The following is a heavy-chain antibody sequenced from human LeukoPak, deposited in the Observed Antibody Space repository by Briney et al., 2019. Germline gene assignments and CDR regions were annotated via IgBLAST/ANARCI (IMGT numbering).Heavy chain of an antibody. CDR2: INWNGGST. J-gene: IGHJ4*02. CDR1: GSTFDDYG. V-gene: IGHV3-20*04. D-gene: IGHD3-16*01. Sequence: GGSLRLSCAASGSTFDDYGMSWVRQAPGKGLEWVSGINWNGGSTGYADSVKGRFTISRDNAKNSLYLQMNSLRAEDTALYYCARDGPDYVWGSYDYFDYWGQGTLVTVSS. CDR3: ARDGPDYVWGSYDYFDY.